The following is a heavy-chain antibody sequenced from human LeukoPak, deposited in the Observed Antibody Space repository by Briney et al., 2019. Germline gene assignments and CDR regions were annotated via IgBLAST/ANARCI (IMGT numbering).Heavy chain of an antibody. Sequence: ASVKVSCKASGYTFTSYYMHWVRQAPGQGLEWMGMINPSGGGTSYAQQFQGRVTMTRDTSTSTVYMELSSLRSEDTAVYYSARATADSSTNLRHWGQGTLVTVSS. CDR1: GYTFTSYY. CDR3: ARATADSSTNLRH. J-gene: IGHJ4*02. CDR2: INPSGGGT. V-gene: IGHV1-46*01. D-gene: IGHD4-17*01.